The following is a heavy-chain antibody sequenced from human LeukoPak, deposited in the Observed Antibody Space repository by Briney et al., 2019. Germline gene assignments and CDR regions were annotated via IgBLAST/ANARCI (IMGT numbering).Heavy chain of an antibody. CDR3: ARMGLNPLGYPTYFDY. CDR2: IYTSGST. V-gene: IGHV4-4*07. CDR1: GGSISSYY. J-gene: IGHJ4*02. Sequence: SETLSLTCTVSGGSISSYYWSWIRHPAGKGLEWIGRIYTSGSTNYNPSLKSRVTMSVDTSKNQFSLKLSSVTAADTAVYYCARMGLNPLGYPTYFDYWGQGTLVTVSS. D-gene: IGHD3-16*02.